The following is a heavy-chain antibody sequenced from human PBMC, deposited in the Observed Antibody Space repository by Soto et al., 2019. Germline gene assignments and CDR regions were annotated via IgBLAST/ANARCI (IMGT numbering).Heavy chain of an antibody. CDR1: GGSISSYY. Sequence: SKTLSITCTVYGGSISSYYWSWIRQPPGKGLEWIGYIYYSGSTNYNPSLKSRVTISVDTSKNQFSLKLSSVTAADTAVYYCEIGDILPGVTLAVWGQGTTVTV. D-gene: IGHD3-9*01. J-gene: IGHJ6*02. CDR3: EIGDILPGVTLAV. CDR2: IYYSGST. V-gene: IGHV4-59*01.